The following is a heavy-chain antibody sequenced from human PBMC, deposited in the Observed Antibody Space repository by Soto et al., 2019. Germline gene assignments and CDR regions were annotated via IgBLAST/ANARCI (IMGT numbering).Heavy chain of an antibody. CDR2: ISSSGSTI. CDR1: GFTFSSYE. V-gene: IGHV3-48*03. D-gene: IGHD3-22*01. CDR3: ATLDPYYYDSSGYRSWFDP. Sequence: TGGSLRLSCAASGFTFSSYEMNWVRQAPGKGLEWVSYISSSGSTIYYADSVKGRFTISRDNAKNSLYLQMNSLRAEDTAVYYCATLDPYYYDSSGYRSWFDPWGQGTLVTVSS. J-gene: IGHJ5*02.